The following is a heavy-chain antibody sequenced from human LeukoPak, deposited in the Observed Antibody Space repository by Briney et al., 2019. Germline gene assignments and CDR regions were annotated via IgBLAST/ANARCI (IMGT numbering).Heavy chain of an antibody. CDR2: IRSEPNSYAT. D-gene: IGHD2-21*01. CDR1: GFTFSGSS. CDR3: ARVIPPRTYSNNFYHYMDV. Sequence: GGSLRLSCAASGFTFSGSSMHWVRQASGKGLEWVGRIRSEPNSYATAYAASVNGRFTISRDDSKNTAYLQMNSLKTEDTAVYYCARVIPPRTYSNNFYHYMDVWGKGTAVTVSS. V-gene: IGHV3-73*01. J-gene: IGHJ6*03.